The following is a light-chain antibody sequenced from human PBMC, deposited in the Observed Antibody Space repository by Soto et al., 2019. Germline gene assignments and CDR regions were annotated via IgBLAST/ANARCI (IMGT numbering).Light chain of an antibody. V-gene: IGLV2-14*01. CDR2: EVS. J-gene: IGLJ2*01. CDR1: SSDIGVYKY. CDR3: SSYTSSSTVV. Sequence: QSALTQPASVSGSPGQSITISCTGTSSDIGVYKYVSWYQQHPGKAPNLMIYEVSNRPSGVSNRFSGSKSGNTASLTISGLQAEDEAAYYFSSYTSSSTVVFGGGTKLTVL.